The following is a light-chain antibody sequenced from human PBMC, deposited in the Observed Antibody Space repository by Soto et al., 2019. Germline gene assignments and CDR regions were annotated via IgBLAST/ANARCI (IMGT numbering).Light chain of an antibody. J-gene: IGKJ2*01. V-gene: IGKV3-20*01. CDR1: QTVSNIY. CDR2: ETS. Sequence: EIVLTQSPGTLSLSPGDRATLSCRASQTVSNIYLVWYQQRPGQAPRLLIYETSIRASGIPDRFSGSGSGTDFTLTISRLEPEDFAVYWCQQFGTSPYTFGQGTKVDIK. CDR3: QQFGTSPYT.